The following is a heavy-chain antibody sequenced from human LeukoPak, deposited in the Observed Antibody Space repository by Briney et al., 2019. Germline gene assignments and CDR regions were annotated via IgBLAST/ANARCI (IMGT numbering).Heavy chain of an antibody. CDR3: ARESVAAAGRLYYFDY. D-gene: IGHD6-13*01. V-gene: IGHV6-1*01. J-gene: IGHJ4*02. Sequence: SQTLSLTCAISGDSVSSNSAAWNWIRESPSRGLEWLGRTYYRSKWYNDYAVSVKSRITINPDTSKNQFSLQLNSVTPEDTAVYYCARESVAAAGRLYYFDYWGQGTLVTVSS. CDR1: GDSVSSNSAA. CDR2: TYYRSKWYN.